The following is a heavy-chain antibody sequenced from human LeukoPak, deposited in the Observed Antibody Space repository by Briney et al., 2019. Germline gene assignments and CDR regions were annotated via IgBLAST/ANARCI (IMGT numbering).Heavy chain of an antibody. CDR2: INPNSGGT. V-gene: IGHV1-2*02. Sequence: ASVKVSCKASGYTFTGYYMHWVRQAPGQGLEWMGWINPNSGGTNYAQKFQGRVTMTRDTSISTAYMELSRLRSDDTAVYYCARDGNGRITIFGVVIIHSIPWFDPWGQGTLVTVSS. D-gene: IGHD3-3*01. J-gene: IGHJ5*02. CDR3: ARDGNGRITIFGVVIIHSIPWFDP. CDR1: GYTFTGYY.